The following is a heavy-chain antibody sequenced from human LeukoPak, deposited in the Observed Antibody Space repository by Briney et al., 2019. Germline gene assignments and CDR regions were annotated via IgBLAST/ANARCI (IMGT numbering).Heavy chain of an antibody. CDR1: GYTFTGYY. Sequence: ASVKVSCKASGYTFTGYYMHWVRQAPGQGLEWMGWINPNSGGTNYAQKFQGRVTMTRDTSISTAYMELSRLRSDDTAVYYCARSYPDYYYDSSGYSLYFDLWGRGALVTVSS. CDR2: INPNSGGT. D-gene: IGHD3-22*01. J-gene: IGHJ2*01. CDR3: ARSYPDYYYDSSGYSLYFDL. V-gene: IGHV1-2*02.